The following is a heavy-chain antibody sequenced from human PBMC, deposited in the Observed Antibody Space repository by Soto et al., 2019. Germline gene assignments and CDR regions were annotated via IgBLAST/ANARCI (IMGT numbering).Heavy chain of an antibody. J-gene: IGHJ6*02. Sequence: PSETLSLTCTVSGGSISGYYWSWIRQPPGKGLEWIGYMYNTGSTVYNPSFKSRVTISVDTSKNQFSLKLSSVTAVDTAVYYCARINPGAGYHYAMDVWGQGTTVTVSS. V-gene: IGHV4-59*12. CDR1: GGSISGYY. CDR3: ARINPGAGYHYAMDV. D-gene: IGHD3-10*01. CDR2: MYNTGST.